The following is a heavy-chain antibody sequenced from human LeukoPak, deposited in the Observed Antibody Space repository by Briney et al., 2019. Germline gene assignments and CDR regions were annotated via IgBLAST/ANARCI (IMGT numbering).Heavy chain of an antibody. CDR1: GFTFSSYA. Sequence: GGSLRLSCAASGFTFSSYAMSWVRQAPGKGLEWVSGINWNGGSTGYTDSLKGRFTISRDNAKNSLYLEMNSLRAEDTAFYYCARDGRSGWYADFWGQGTLVTVSS. D-gene: IGHD6-19*01. CDR2: INWNGGST. J-gene: IGHJ4*02. CDR3: ARDGRSGWYADF. V-gene: IGHV3-20*04.